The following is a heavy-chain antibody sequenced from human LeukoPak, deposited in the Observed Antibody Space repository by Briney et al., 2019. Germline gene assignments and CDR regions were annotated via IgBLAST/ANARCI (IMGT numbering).Heavy chain of an antibody. D-gene: IGHD4-17*01. CDR2: IYYSGNT. J-gene: IGHJ6*02. CDR1: GGSISSFY. V-gene: IGHV4-59*01. CDR3: AREDPQTTVPEGMDV. Sequence: PSGTLSLTCTVSGGSISSFYWSWIRQAPGKGLEWIGYIYYSGNTNYNPSLKSRVTISVDTSKNQFSLKLSSVTAADTAVYYCAREDPQTTVPEGMDVWGQGTTVTVSS.